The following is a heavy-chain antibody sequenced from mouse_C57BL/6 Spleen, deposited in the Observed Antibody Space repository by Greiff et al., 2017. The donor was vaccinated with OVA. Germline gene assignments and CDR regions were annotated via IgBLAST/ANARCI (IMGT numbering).Heavy chain of an antibody. D-gene: IGHD1-1*01. CDR2: INYDGSST. CDR1: GFTFSDYY. J-gene: IGHJ1*03. V-gene: IGHV5-16*01. Sequence: EVKLMESEGGLVQPGSSMKLSCTASGFTFSDYYMAWVRQVPEKGLEWVANINYDGSSTYYLDSLKSRFIISRDNAKNILYLQMSSLESEDTTTYYCAREGYYYGSRDWYFDVWGTGTTVTVSS. CDR3: AREGYYYGSRDWYFDV.